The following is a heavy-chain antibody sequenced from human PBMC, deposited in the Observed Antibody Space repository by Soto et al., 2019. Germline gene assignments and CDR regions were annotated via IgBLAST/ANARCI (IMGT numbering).Heavy chain of an antibody. J-gene: IGHJ2*01. CDR1: GFTFSTYG. CDR2: ITGSGAST. Sequence: EVQLLESGGGLVQPGGSLRLSCAASGFTFSTYGMNWVRQAPGKGLEWVSGITGSGASTYYADSVTGRFTISRDNSKNTLYLQMNSLRAEDTAVYYCAKAEYYGGNWYFDLWGRGTLVTVSS. CDR3: AKAEYYGGNWYFDL. D-gene: IGHD4-17*01. V-gene: IGHV3-23*01.